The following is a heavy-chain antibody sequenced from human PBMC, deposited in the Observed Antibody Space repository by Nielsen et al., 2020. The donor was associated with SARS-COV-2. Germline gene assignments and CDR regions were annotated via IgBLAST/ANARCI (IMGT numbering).Heavy chain of an antibody. CDR3: ASGSYYYGSGSYYSDY. CDR2: ISSSSSYI. V-gene: IGHV3-21*01. Sequence: WIRQPPGKGLEWVSSISSSSSYIYYADSVKGRFTISRDNAKNSLYPQMNSLRAEDTAVYYCASGSYYYGSGSYYSDYWGQGTLVTVSS. J-gene: IGHJ4*02. D-gene: IGHD3-10*01.